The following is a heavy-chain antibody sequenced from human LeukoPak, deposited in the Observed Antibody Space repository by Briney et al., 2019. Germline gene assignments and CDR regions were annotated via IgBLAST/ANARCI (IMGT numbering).Heavy chain of an antibody. D-gene: IGHD2-2*01. Sequence: GGSLRLSCAVSGFTFSRYSMNWVRQAPGKGLEWVSVTSGGSSSTFYADSVKGRFTISRDNAKNSLYLQMDSLRAEDTAVYYCARNMPSLTTYGMDVWGQGTTVTVSS. CDR3: ARNMPSLTTYGMDV. J-gene: IGHJ6*02. V-gene: IGHV3-21*01. CDR1: GFTFSRYS. CDR2: TSGGSSST.